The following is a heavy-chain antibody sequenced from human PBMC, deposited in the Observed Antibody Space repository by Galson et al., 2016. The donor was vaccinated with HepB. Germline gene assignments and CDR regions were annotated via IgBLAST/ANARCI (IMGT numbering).Heavy chain of an antibody. Sequence: TLSLTCSVSVGSVSSGGHYWTWIRQQPGKGLEWLGFIYYRGTTYYNPSLTGRLTISLDTSQNQFSLNLTSVTGADTAMYFCAVSSAVDAFDFWGRGTMVTVSS. CDR3: AVSSAVDAFDF. CDR2: IYYRGTT. V-gene: IGHV4-31*03. CDR1: VGSVSSGGHY. J-gene: IGHJ3*01.